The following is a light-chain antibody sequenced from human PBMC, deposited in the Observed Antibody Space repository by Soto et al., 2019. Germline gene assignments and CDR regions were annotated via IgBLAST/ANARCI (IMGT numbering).Light chain of an antibody. CDR2: VGTGGIVG. Sequence: QPVLTQPPSASASLGASVTLTCTLSSGYSNYKVDWYQQRPGKGPRFVMRVGTGGIVGYKGDGILDRFSVLGSGLNRYLTIKNLQEEDERDYHCGADHGSGSNFVYVFGTGTKLTVL. V-gene: IGLV9-49*01. CDR3: GADHGSGSNFVYV. CDR1: SGYSNYK. J-gene: IGLJ1*01.